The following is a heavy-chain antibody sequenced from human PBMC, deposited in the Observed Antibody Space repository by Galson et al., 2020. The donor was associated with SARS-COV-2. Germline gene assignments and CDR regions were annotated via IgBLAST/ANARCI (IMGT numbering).Heavy chain of an antibody. Sequence: GESLKISCAASGFTFSTYSLSWVRQAPGKGLELVSTISGIGSRTYYAESAKGRFTISRDNSQNTLYMQMNNLRDEDTAIYYCAKDIRNSGSCGFDYWVQGTLVTVSS. CDR1: GFTFSTYS. CDR3: AKDIRNSGSCGFDY. CDR2: ISGIGSRT. V-gene: IGHV3-23*01. D-gene: IGHD6-13*01. J-gene: IGHJ4*02.